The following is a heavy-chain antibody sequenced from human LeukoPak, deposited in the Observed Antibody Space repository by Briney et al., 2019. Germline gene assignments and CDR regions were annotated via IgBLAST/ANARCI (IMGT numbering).Heavy chain of an antibody. D-gene: IGHD2-15*01. CDR2: INAGNGNT. V-gene: IGHV1-3*01. CDR3: ARDRECSGGSCYHTNGDFQH. Sequence: ASVKVSCKASGYTFTSYAMHWVRQAPGQRLEWMGWINAGNGNTKYSQKFQGRVTITRDTSASTAYMELSSLRSEDTAVYYCARDRECSGGSCYHTNGDFQHWGQGTLVTVSS. CDR1: GYTFTSYA. J-gene: IGHJ1*01.